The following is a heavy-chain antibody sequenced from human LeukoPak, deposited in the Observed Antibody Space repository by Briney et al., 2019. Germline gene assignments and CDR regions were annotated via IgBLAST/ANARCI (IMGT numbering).Heavy chain of an antibody. CDR2: FDPEDGET. CDR3: ATDSTITDYYYYMDV. D-gene: IGHD5/OR15-5a*01. CDR1: GYTLTELS. J-gene: IGHJ6*03. Sequence: ASVMVSCKVSGYTLTELSMHWVRQAPGKGLEWMGGFDPEDGETIYAQKFQGRVTMTEDTSTDTAYMELSSLRSEDTAVYYCATDSTITDYYYYMDVWGKGTTVTVSS. V-gene: IGHV1-24*01.